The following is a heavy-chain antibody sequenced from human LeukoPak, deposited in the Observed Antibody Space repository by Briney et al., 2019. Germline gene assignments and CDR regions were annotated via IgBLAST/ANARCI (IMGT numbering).Heavy chain of an antibody. V-gene: IGHV3-21*04. D-gene: IGHD3-22*01. CDR3: ARFGYYYDSSGYYEKYYFDY. Sequence: GGSLRLSCAASGFTFSSYRMNWVRQAPGKGLEWVSSISSSSSYIYYADSVKGRFTISRDNAKNSMYLQMNSLRAEDTAVYFCARFGYYYDSSGYYEKYYFDYWGQGTLVTVSS. CDR2: ISSSSSYI. CDR1: GFTFSSYR. J-gene: IGHJ4*02.